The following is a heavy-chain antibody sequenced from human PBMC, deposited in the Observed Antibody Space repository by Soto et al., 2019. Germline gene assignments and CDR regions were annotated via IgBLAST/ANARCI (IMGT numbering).Heavy chain of an antibody. CDR1: GGTFSSYA. D-gene: IGHD3-22*01. J-gene: IGHJ6*02. V-gene: IGHV1-69*13. Sequence: SVKVSCKASGGTFSSYAISWVRQAPGQGLEWMGGIIPIFGTAIYAQKFQGRVTITADESTSTAYMELSSLRSEDTAVYYCARGRIVVRVLASYGGMDVWGQGTTVTVSS. CDR2: IIPIFGTA. CDR3: ARGRIVVRVLASYGGMDV.